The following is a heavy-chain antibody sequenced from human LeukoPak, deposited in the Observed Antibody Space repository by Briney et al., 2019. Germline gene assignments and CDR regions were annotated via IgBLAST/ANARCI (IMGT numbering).Heavy chain of an antibody. Sequence: GESLKISCKGSGYSFTSYWISWVRQMPGKGLEWMGIIYPGDSDTRYSPSFEGQVTISADKSITTAYLQWSSLKASDSAMSYCERQFAGSSGWRYDYWGQGTLVTVSS. CDR3: ERQFAGSSGWRYDY. CDR2: IYPGDSDT. V-gene: IGHV5-51*01. CDR1: GYSFTSYW. J-gene: IGHJ4*02. D-gene: IGHD6-19*01.